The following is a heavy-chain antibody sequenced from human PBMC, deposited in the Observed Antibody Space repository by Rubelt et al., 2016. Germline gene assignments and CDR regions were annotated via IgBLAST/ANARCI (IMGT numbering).Heavy chain of an antibody. D-gene: IGHD5-18*01. CDR2: INPSGGST. CDR1: GYTFTSYY. Sequence: QVQLVQSGAEVKKPGASVKVSCKASGYTFTSYYMHWVRQAPGQGLEWRGIINPSGGSTSYAQKFQGRVTITADKSTSTAYMELSSLRSEDTAVYYCAGVGTAMVTTWGQGTLVTVSS. V-gene: IGHV1-46*01. CDR3: AGVGTAMVTT. J-gene: IGHJ5*02.